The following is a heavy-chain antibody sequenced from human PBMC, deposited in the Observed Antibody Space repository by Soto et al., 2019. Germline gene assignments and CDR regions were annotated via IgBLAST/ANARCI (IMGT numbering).Heavy chain of an antibody. CDR2: IKRDGSST. V-gene: IGHV3-74*01. CDR3: ARDNGHGTYYPPS. J-gene: IGHJ5*02. Sequence: EEQLVESGGGLVQPGGSLRLSCAASGLTFSSYWMHWVRQAPGKGLVWVSRIKRDGSSTSYADSVEGRFTISRDNAKNTVYLQMNSVRGEDTAVYYCARDNGHGTYYPPSWGQGTLVTVSS. D-gene: IGHD3-10*01. CDR1: GLTFSSYW.